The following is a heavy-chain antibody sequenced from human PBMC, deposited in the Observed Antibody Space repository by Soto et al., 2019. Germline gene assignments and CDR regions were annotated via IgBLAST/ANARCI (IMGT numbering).Heavy chain of an antibody. Sequence: GGSLRLSCAASGFTVSTNYLTWVRQAPGKGLRWVSVLYPDGRAYYADSVKGRFTISTDNSKNSVYLQMNTLRTEDTAIYYCARGLGREYLDNRGYFHLDYWGKGTLVTVSS. CDR3: ARGLGREYLDNRGYFHLDY. D-gene: IGHD3-22*01. CDR2: LYPDGRA. J-gene: IGHJ4*02. V-gene: IGHV3-53*01. CDR1: GFTVSTNY.